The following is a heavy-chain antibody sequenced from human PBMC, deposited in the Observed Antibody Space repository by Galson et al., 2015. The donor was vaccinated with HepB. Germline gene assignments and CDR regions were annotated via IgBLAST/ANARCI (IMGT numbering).Heavy chain of an antibody. D-gene: IGHD2-21*01. CDR2: IIPIFGTA. CDR3: ARDRGMCYGDCGGDCYSCGYYYYMDV. V-gene: IGHV1-69*13. J-gene: IGHJ6*03. CDR1: RGTFSSYA. Sequence: SVKVSCKASRGTFSSYAISWVRQAPGQGLEWMGGIIPIFGTANYAQKFQGRVTITADESTSTAYMELSSLRSEDTAVYYCARDRGMCYGDCGGDCYSCGYYYYMDVWGKGTTVTVSS.